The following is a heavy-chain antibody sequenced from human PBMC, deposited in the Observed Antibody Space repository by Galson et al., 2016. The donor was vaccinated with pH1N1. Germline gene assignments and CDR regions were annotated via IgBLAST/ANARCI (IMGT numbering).Heavy chain of an antibody. CDR3: ARETDPGLYFDY. V-gene: IGHV1-2*06. J-gene: IGHJ4*02. CDR2: INPNSGGT. CDR1: GYSFTRYY. Sequence: SVKVSCKASGYSFTRYYMHWVRQAPGQGLEWMGRINPNSGGTNYAQKLQGRVTMTRDTSISTAYMELSRLRSDDTAIYYCARETDPGLYFDYWGQGTLVTVSS. D-gene: IGHD2-8*02.